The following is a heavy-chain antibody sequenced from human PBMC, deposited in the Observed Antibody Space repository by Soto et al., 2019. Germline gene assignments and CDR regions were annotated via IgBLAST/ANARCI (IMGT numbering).Heavy chain of an antibody. CDR1: GGSISSGDYY. J-gene: IGHJ6*02. Sequence: SETLSLTCTVSGGSISSGDYYWSWIRQPPGKGLEWIGYIYYSGSTYYNPSLKSRVTISVDTSKNQFSLKLSSVTAADTAVCYCARAVTGTGEVDYYYYGMDVWGQGTTVTVS. D-gene: IGHD1-7*01. CDR3: ARAVTGTGEVDYYYYGMDV. V-gene: IGHV4-30-4*01. CDR2: IYYSGST.